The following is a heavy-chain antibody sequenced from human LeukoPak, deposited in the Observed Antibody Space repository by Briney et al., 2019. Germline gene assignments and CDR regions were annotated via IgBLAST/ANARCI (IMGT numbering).Heavy chain of an antibody. CDR3: ARDRATVTLYYYYYGMDV. V-gene: IGHV3-33*01. Sequence: GRSLRLSCAASGFTFSSYGMHWVRQAPGKGLEWVAVIWFDGSNKYYADSVKGRFTISRDNSKNTLYLQMNSLRAEDTAVYYCARDRATVTLYYYYYGMDVWGQGTTVTVSS. D-gene: IGHD4-17*01. CDR2: IWFDGSNK. CDR1: GFTFSSYG. J-gene: IGHJ6*02.